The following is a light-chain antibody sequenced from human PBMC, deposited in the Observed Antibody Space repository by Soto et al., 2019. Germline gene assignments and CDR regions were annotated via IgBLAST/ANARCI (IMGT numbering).Light chain of an antibody. CDR1: QSVSSN. CDR2: GAS. J-gene: IGKJ2*01. V-gene: IGKV3-15*01. Sequence: EIVMTQSPATLSVSPGERATLSCRASQSVSSNLAWYQQKPGQAPRLLIYGASTRATDIPARFSGSGSGTEFPLTISSLQSEDSAVYYCQQDNNWPMYTFRQGTNLEIK. CDR3: QQDNNWPMYT.